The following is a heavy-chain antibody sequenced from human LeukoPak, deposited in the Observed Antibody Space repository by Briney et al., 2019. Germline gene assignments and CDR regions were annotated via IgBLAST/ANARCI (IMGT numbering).Heavy chain of an antibody. CDR2: ISGSGGST. CDR3: AKDAQSSSWYRPLIYYYYYMNV. CDR1: GFTFSSYA. Sequence: GGSLRLSCAASGFTFSSYAMSWVSQAPGKRLEWVSAISGSGGSTYYADSVKGRFTISRDNSKNTLYLQMNSLRAEDTAVYYCAKDAQSSSWYRPLIYYYYYMNVWGKGTTVTVSS. V-gene: IGHV3-23*01. J-gene: IGHJ6*03. D-gene: IGHD6-13*01.